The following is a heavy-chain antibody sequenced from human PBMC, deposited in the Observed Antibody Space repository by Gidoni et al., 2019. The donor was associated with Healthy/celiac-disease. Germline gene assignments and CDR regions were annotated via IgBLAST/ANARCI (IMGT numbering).Heavy chain of an antibody. V-gene: IGHV3-15*01. CDR3: TTDGHLVGNPLDY. D-gene: IGHD2-15*01. Sequence: EVQLVESGGGLVKPGGSLRLSCAASGFTFSNAWMRWVRQATGKGLEWVGRIKSKTDGGTTDYAAPVKGRFTISRDDSKNTLYLQMNSLKTEDTAVYYCTTDGHLVGNPLDYWGQGTLVTVSS. CDR1: GFTFSNAW. J-gene: IGHJ4*02. CDR2: IKSKTDGGTT.